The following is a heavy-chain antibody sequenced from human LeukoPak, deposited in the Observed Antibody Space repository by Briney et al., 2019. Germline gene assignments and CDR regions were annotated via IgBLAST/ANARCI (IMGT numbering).Heavy chain of an antibody. D-gene: IGHD3-22*01. CDR3: AKDLDAMIVVALGPFDY. V-gene: IGHV3-30*18. CDR2: ISYDGSNK. J-gene: IGHJ4*02. CDR1: GFTFSSYG. Sequence: PGRSLRLSCAASGFTFSSYGMHWVRQAPGKGLEWVAVISYDGSNKYYADSVKGRFTISRDNSKNTPYLQMNSLRAEDTAVYYCAKDLDAMIVVALGPFDYWGQGTLVTVSS.